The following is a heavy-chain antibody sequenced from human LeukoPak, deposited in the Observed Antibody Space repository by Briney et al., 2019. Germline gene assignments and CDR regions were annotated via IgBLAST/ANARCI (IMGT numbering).Heavy chain of an antibody. Sequence: ASVKVSCKVSGYTFTDYYMHWVQQAPGKGLEWMGLVDPEDGETIYAEKFQGRVTITADTSTDTAYMELSSLRSEDTAVYYCSTISSRWGVDYWGQGTLVTVSS. D-gene: IGHD6-6*01. V-gene: IGHV1-69-2*01. CDR2: VDPEDGET. CDR1: GYTFTDYY. CDR3: STISSRWGVDY. J-gene: IGHJ4*02.